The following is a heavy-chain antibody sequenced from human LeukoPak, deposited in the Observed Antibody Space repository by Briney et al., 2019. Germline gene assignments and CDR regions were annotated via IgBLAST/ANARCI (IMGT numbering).Heavy chain of an antibody. CDR2: INSDGSST. CDR3: ARGGGLNAFDI. J-gene: IGHJ3*02. V-gene: IGHV3-74*01. CDR1: GFTFDDHG. D-gene: IGHD4-23*01. Sequence: GGSLRLSCAASGFTFDDHGMSWVRQAPGKGLVWVSRINSDGSSTSYADSVKGRFTISRDNAKNTLYLQMNSLRAEDTAVYYCARGGGLNAFDIWGQGTMVTVSS.